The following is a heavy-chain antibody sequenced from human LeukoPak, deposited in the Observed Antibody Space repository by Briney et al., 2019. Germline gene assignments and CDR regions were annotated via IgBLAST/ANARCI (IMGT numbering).Heavy chain of an antibody. CDR2: ILYSCST. CDR1: GGSISSYY. Sequence: PPEILSLTCTVSGGSISSYYWSWIRQPPGKGLEWIGYILYSCSTRYNPSLKSRVTMSVAPTKTQFSLKLSSVTAADTAVYYCARANARATIDSWGQGTLVTVSS. V-gene: IGHV4-59*08. J-gene: IGHJ4*02. CDR3: ARANARATIDS. D-gene: IGHD4/OR15-4a*01.